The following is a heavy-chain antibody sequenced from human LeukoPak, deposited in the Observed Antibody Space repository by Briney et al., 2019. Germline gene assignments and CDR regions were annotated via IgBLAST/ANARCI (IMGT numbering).Heavy chain of an antibody. J-gene: IGHJ5*02. D-gene: IGHD6-19*01. V-gene: IGHV4-59*01. CDR1: GVSISSNY. CDR2: IYYSGST. CDR3: ARDTGGWLVYAGTGWFDP. Sequence: PSETLSLTCTVSGVSISSNYWSWIRQPPGKGLEWIGYIYYSGSTNYNPSLKSRVTISVDTSKNQFSLKLSSVTAADTAVYYCARDTGGWLVYAGTGWFDPWGQGPLVTVSS.